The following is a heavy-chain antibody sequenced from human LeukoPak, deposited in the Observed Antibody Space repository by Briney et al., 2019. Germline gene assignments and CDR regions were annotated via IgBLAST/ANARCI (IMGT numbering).Heavy chain of an antibody. V-gene: IGHV4-30-4*08. Sequence: SETLSLTCTVSGGSISSGSYYWNWIRQPPGKGLERIGYIYYSGSTYYNPSLKSRVTISVDTSKNQFSLKLSSVTAADTAVYYCARDPSGYWFDYWGQGTLVTVSS. CDR1: GGSISSGSYY. D-gene: IGHD2-2*03. J-gene: IGHJ4*02. CDR3: ARDPSGYWFDY. CDR2: IYYSGST.